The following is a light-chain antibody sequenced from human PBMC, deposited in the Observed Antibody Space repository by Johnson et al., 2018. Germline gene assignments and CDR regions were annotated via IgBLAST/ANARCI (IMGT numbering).Light chain of an antibody. Sequence: QSVLTQPPSVSAAPGQKVTISCSGSSSNIGNNYVSWYQQLPGTAPKLLIYENNKRPSGIPDRFSGSKSGTSATLGITGLQTGDEPDYYCGKWDSRLSAGNVFGTGTKVTVL. CDR2: ENN. CDR1: SSNIGNNY. V-gene: IGLV1-51*02. CDR3: GKWDSRLSAGNV. J-gene: IGLJ1*01.